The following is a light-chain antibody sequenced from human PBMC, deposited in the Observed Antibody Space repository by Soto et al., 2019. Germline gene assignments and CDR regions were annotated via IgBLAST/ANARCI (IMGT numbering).Light chain of an antibody. CDR1: ISDVGAYDY. V-gene: IGLV2-14*01. CDR2: EVS. Sequence: QSVMTQPSSLSGSPGQSITVSCTGTISDVGAYDYVSWYQHHPGKAPKLMIYEVSNRPSGVSSRFSGSKSGNTASLTISGLQAEDEADYYCNSYTSSRTLVFGGGTQLTVL. CDR3: NSYTSSRTLV. J-gene: IGLJ2*01.